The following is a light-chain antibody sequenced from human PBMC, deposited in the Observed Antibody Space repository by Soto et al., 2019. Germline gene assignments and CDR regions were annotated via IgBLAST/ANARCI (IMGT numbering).Light chain of an antibody. CDR2: EVS. CDR3: SSYAGSNNSEV. Sequence: QSVLTQHPSASGSPGQSVTISCTGTSSDVGGYNYVSWYQQHPGKAPKLMIYEVSKRPSGVPDRFSGSKSGNTASLTVSGLQAEDEADYYCSSYAGSNNSEVFGGGTKLTVL. J-gene: IGLJ3*02. V-gene: IGLV2-8*01. CDR1: SSDVGGYNY.